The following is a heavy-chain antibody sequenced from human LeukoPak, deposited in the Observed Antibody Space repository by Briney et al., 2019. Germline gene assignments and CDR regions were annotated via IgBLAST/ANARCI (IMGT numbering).Heavy chain of an antibody. D-gene: IGHD6-19*01. CDR3: AKVSSGGGIDY. V-gene: IGHV3-23*01. CDR2: ISGSDDST. Sequence: GGSLRLSCAASGFTFSSYAMSWVRQAPGKGLEWVSSISGSDDSTYYADSVKGRFTISRDNSKNTLYLQMNSLRAEDTAVYYCAKVSSGGGIDYWGQGTQVTVSS. J-gene: IGHJ4*02. CDR1: GFTFSSYA.